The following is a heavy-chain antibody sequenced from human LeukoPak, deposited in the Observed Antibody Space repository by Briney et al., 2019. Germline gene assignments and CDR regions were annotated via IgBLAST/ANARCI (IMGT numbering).Heavy chain of an antibody. Sequence: GGSLRLSCAASGFTFSSYAMHWVRQAPGKGLEWVAVISYDGSNKYYADSVKGRFTISRGNSKNTLYLQMNSLRAEDTAVYYCARAAYHYGMDVWGQGTTVTVS. V-gene: IGHV3-30-3*01. J-gene: IGHJ6*02. CDR3: ARAAYHYGMDV. CDR2: ISYDGSNK. CDR1: GFTFSSYA.